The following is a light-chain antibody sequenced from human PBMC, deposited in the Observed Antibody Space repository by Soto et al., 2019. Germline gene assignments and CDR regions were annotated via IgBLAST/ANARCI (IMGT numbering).Light chain of an antibody. J-gene: IGLJ2*01. CDR3: SSYAGSNNLG. Sequence: QSALTQPPSASGSPGQSVTISCTGTSSDVGDYNYVSWYQQHPGKAPKLMIYEVSKRPSGVPDRFSGSKSGNTASLTVSGLQAEDEADSYCSSYAGSNNLGFGGGTKVTVL. V-gene: IGLV2-8*01. CDR2: EVS. CDR1: SSDVGDYNY.